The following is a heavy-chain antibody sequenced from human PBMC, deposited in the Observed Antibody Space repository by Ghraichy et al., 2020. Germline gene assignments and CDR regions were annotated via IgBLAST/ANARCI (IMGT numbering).Heavy chain of an antibody. CDR1: GGSFSGYY. CDR2: INHSGST. CDR3: ARRTFYYDSIGFPD. V-gene: IGHV4-34*01. D-gene: IGHD3-22*01. Sequence: GSLRLSCAVYGGSFSGYYWSWIRQPPGKGLEWIGEINHSGSTNYNPSLKSRVTISVDTSKNQFSLKLSSVTAADTAVYYCARRTFYYDSIGFPDWGQGTMVTVSS. J-gene: IGHJ3*01.